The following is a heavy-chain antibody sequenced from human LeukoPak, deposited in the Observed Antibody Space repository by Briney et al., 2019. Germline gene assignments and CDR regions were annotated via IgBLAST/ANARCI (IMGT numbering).Heavy chain of an antibody. J-gene: IGHJ5*02. Sequence: GGSLRLSCVASGITFSSYGMSWVRQAPGKGLEWVSAIRGAGDITDYADSVKGRFTISRDNSKNMLYLQMSSLRAEDTAIYYCAKAPYGSGSYYANLWGQGTLVTVSS. V-gene: IGHV3-23*01. CDR1: GITFSSYG. CDR2: IRGAGDIT. D-gene: IGHD3-10*01. CDR3: AKAPYGSGSYYANL.